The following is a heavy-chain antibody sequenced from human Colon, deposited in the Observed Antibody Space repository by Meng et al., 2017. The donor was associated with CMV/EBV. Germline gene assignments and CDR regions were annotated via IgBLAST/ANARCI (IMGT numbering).Heavy chain of an antibody. CDR1: GFTFGDYY. J-gene: IGHJ5*02. D-gene: IGHD2-2*01. V-gene: IGHV3-53*01. Sequence: GGSLRLSCAASGFTFGDYYVSWIRQAPGKGLEWVAILYVGHTTFYADSVRGRFTISRDDSKNTLHLHMDSLRAEDTAVYFCARVGKCRGSSCYGTWFDPWGQGTLVTVSS. CDR2: LYVGHTT. CDR3: ARVGKCRGSSCYGTWFDP.